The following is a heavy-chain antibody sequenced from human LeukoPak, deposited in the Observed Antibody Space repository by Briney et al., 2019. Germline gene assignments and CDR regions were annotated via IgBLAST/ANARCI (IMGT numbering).Heavy chain of an antibody. D-gene: IGHD3-10*01. CDR2: INPTGGST. CDR1: GYTFTSYY. J-gene: IGHJ6*03. Sequence: ASVKVSCKASGYTFTSYYMHWVRQAPGQGLEWMGLINPTGGSTGYAQKFQGRVTMTRDMSTSTDYMELSSLRSEDTAVYYCARVGESNPYYYYYYMGVWGKGTTVTISS. V-gene: IGHV1-46*01. CDR3: ARVGESNPYYYYYYMGV.